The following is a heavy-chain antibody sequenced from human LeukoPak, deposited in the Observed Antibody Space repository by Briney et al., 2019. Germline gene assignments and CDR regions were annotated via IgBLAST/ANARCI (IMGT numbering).Heavy chain of an antibody. CDR3: AKDQVDILPTTFDY. V-gene: IGHV3-23*01. CDR2: ISGSGGST. J-gene: IGHJ4*02. CDR1: GFTFSSYA. Sequence: GGSLRLSCAASGFTFSSYAMSWVRQAPGKGLEWVSGISGSGGSTYFADSVKGRFTISRDNSKNTLYLQMNSLRAEDTAVYYCAKDQVDILPTTFDYWGQGTLVTVSS. D-gene: IGHD1-26*01.